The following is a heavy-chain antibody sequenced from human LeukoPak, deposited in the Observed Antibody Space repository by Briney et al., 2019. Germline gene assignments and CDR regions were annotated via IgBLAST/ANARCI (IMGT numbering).Heavy chain of an antibody. Sequence: EPSETLSLTCTVSGGSISSYYWSWIRQPPGKGLEWIGYIYYSGSTNYNPSLKSRVTISVDTSKNQFSLKLSSVTAADTALYYCARGSGYMDVWGKGSTVTVSS. CDR3: ARGSGYMDV. V-gene: IGHV4-59*01. CDR1: GGSISSYY. J-gene: IGHJ6*03. CDR2: IYYSGST.